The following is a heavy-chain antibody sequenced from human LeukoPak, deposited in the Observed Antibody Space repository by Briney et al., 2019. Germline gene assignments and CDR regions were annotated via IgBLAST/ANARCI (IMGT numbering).Heavy chain of an antibody. CDR2: VFDSGST. CDR3: ARGYSSSWNYLDY. V-gene: IGHV4-59*02. CDR1: GGSVSNYW. D-gene: IGHD6-13*01. J-gene: IGHJ4*02. Sequence: SETLSLTCTVSGGSVSNYWWSWIRQPPGKGLEWIGYVFDSGSTNYNPSLKSRVTISVDTSKKQFSLKVSSVTAADTAVYYCARGYSSSWNYLDYWGQGTLVTVSS.